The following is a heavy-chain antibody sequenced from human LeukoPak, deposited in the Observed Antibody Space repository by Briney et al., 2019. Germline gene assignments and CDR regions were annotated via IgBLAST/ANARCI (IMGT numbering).Heavy chain of an antibody. CDR2: IYHSGRT. J-gene: IGHJ4*02. CDR3: ARDRAAGTVDY. Sequence: GSLRLSCAASGFTFSDYYMSWIRQAPGKGLEWVGSIYHSGRTFYNPSLKSRVSISVDTSKNQFSLRLSSVTAADTAVYFCARDRAAGTVDYWGQGTLVTVSS. CDR1: GFTFSDYY. V-gene: IGHV4-38-2*02. D-gene: IGHD6-19*01.